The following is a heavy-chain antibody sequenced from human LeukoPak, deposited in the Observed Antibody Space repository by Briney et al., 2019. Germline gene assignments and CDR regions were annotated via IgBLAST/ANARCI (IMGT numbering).Heavy chain of an antibody. V-gene: IGHV4-34*01. D-gene: IGHD4-23*01. CDR3: ASSPYFYGGNSFDY. CDR1: GGSFSGYY. J-gene: IGHJ4*02. Sequence: SETLSLTCAVYGGSFSGYYWSWIRQPPGKGLEWIGEINHSGSTNYNPSLKSRVTISVDTSKNQFSLKLSSVTAADTAVYYCASSPYFYGGNSFDYWGQGTLVTVSS. CDR2: INHSGST.